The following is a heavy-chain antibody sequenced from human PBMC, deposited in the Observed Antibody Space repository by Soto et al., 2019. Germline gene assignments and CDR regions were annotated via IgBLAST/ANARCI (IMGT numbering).Heavy chain of an antibody. Sequence: EVQLVESGGGLVQPGGSLRLSCAASGFTFSNYWMSWVRQAPGKGLEWVANMQQDGSEKDYVGSVKGRFTISRDNAKNSLYLQMNSPTTEDTAVYYCARLITPRVLDSWGQGTLVTVSS. CDR3: ARLITPRVLDS. V-gene: IGHV3-7*05. J-gene: IGHJ4*02. D-gene: IGHD1-20*01. CDR1: GFTFSNYW. CDR2: MQQDGSEK.